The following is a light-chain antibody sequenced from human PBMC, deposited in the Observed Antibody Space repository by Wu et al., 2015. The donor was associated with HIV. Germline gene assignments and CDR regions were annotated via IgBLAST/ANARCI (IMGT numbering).Light chain of an antibody. CDR2: GAS. V-gene: IGKV3-20*01. Sequence: EIVLTQSPGTLSLSPGESATLSCRASQSVSSSYLAWYQQKPGQAPRLLIYGASSRATGIPDRFSGSGSGTDFTLTISSLEPEDFAVYYCQQNTNGPLTFGQGTRLDIK. J-gene: IGKJ5*01. CDR1: QSVSSSY. CDR3: QQNTNGPLT.